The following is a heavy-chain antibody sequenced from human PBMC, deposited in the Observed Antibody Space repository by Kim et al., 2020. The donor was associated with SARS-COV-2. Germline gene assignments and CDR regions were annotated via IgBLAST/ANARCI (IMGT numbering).Heavy chain of an antibody. D-gene: IGHD3-22*01. J-gene: IGHJ4*02. CDR3: ARVRHGSIVVTVDY. Sequence: YVDSVKGRFTISRDNAKNSLFLQMNSLRDQDTAIYYCARVRHGSIVVTVDYWGQGTLVTVSS. V-gene: IGHV3-7*03.